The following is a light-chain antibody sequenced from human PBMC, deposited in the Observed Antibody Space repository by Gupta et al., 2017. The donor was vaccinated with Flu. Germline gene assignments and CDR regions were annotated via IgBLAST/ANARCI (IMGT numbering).Light chain of an antibody. CDR1: ALPTKY. V-gene: IGLV3-10*01. CDR3: DSTDSGGNMGV. J-gene: IGLJ3*02. CDR2: EDS. Sequence: SYALTQPPSVSVSPGQTARIPFSGAALPTKYASWYQHTPGEAPVLVIYEDSKRPSGIPERFSGSKSGTTATLTISGAQVEDEADYYCDSTDSGGNMGVFGGGTKLTVL.